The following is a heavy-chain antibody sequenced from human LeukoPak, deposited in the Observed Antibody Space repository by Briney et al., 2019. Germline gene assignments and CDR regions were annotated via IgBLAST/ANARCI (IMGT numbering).Heavy chain of an antibody. V-gene: IGHV4-59*12. CDR2: IYYSGST. Sequence: HPSETLSLTCTVSGGSISSYYWSWIRQPPGKGLEWIGYIYYSGSTNYNPSLKSRVTISVDTSKNQFSRKLSSVTAADTAVYYCARGTYYYGSGSPNWFDPWGQGTLVTVSS. D-gene: IGHD3-10*01. CDR1: GGSISSYY. CDR3: ARGTYYYGSGSPNWFDP. J-gene: IGHJ5*02.